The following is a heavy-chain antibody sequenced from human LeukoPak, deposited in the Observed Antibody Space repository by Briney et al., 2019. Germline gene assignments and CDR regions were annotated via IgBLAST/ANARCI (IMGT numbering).Heavy chain of an antibody. D-gene: IGHD6-19*01. CDR3: AKGWVTGPFDY. CDR2: ISGSGGST. CDR1: GFTFSDCW. J-gene: IGHJ4*02. Sequence: PGGSLRLSCAASGFTFSDCWMHWVRQAPGKGLEWVSAISGSGGSTYYADSVKGRFTISRDNSKNTLYLQMNSLRAEDTAVYYCAKGWVTGPFDYWGQGTLVTVSS. V-gene: IGHV3-23*01.